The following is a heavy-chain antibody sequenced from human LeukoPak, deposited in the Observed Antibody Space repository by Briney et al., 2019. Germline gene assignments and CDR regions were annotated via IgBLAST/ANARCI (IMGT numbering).Heavy chain of an antibody. Sequence: PSETLSLTCTVSGGSISSSSYYWGWIRQPPGKGLEWIGSIYYSGSAYYNPSLKSRVTISVDTSKNQFSLKVSSVTAADTAVYYCGHGDYGYYYGMDVWGQGTTVTVSS. CDR1: GGSISSSSYY. J-gene: IGHJ6*02. CDR2: IYYSGSA. V-gene: IGHV4-39*07. CDR3: GHGDYGYYYGMDV. D-gene: IGHD4-17*01.